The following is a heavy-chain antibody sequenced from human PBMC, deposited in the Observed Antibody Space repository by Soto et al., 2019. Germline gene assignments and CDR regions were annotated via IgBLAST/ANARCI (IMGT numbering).Heavy chain of an antibody. J-gene: IGHJ4*02. D-gene: IGHD2-2*01. CDR2: IYWVDNK. V-gene: IGHV2-5*02. CDR3: ARRYASSFDY. CDR1: GFSLNTSGVA. Sequence: QITLKESGPTVVRPTQTLTLTCTFSGFSLNTSGVAVGWIRQPPGKALECLALIYWVDNKRYSPSLQSRITLIKDTSKNQVVLTMTDMDPVDTATYYSARRYASSFDYWRQGTLVTVSS.